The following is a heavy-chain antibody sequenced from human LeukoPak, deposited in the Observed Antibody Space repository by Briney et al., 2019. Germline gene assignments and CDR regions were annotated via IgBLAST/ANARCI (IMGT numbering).Heavy chain of an antibody. J-gene: IGHJ4*02. Sequence: PGGSLRLSCAASGFTFSSYAMSWVRQAPGEGPEWVSTITPSGGSTYYADSVKGRFTFSRDNSKNTLYLQMNTLRAEDTAVYYCAKRSVTGSYFFDYWGQGTLVTVSS. V-gene: IGHV3-23*01. CDR3: AKRSVTGSYFFDY. CDR2: ITPSGGST. CDR1: GFTFSSYA. D-gene: IGHD1-26*01.